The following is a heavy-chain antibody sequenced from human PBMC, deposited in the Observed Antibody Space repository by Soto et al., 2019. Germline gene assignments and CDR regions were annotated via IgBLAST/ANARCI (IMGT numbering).Heavy chain of an antibody. CDR3: ATDWGYSYGHAFDS. J-gene: IGHJ4*02. Sequence: ESGGGLVKPGGSLRLSCAASGITFSNYNINWVRQVPGTGLAWVSYISASGSYIYYADSVKGRFTISRDNAKNSMYLQMNSLRAEDTAVYYCATDWGYSYGHAFDSWGQGTLVTVSS. V-gene: IGHV3-21*01. CDR2: ISASGSYI. CDR1: GITFSNYN. D-gene: IGHD5-18*01.